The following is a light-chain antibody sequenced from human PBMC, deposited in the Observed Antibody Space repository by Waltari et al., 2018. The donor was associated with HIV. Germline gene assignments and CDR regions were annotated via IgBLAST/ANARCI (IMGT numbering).Light chain of an antibody. CDR2: EVS. J-gene: IGLJ1*01. Sequence: QSALTQPASVSGSPGQSITISCTGTSSDVGSYNLVSWYQQHPGKAPKLMIYEVSKRPSGVSNRFSGSKSGNTASLTISGLQVEDEADYYCCSYVGWSTILYVFGTGTKVTVL. CDR1: SSDVGSYNL. V-gene: IGLV2-23*02. CDR3: CSYVGWSTILYV.